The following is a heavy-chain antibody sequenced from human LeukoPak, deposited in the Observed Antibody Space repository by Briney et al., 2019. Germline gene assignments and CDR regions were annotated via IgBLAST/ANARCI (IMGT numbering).Heavy chain of an antibody. CDR2: ISAYNGNT. CDR3: ARGRYGQQWLVEGGSWFDY. J-gene: IGHJ4*02. Sequence: ASVKVSCKASDYTFTSYGISWVRQAPGQGLEWMGWISAYNGNTNYAQKLQGRVTMTTDTSTSTAYMELRSLRSDDTAVYYCARGRYGQQWLVEGGSWFDYWGQGTLVTVSS. V-gene: IGHV1-18*01. CDR1: DYTFTSYG. D-gene: IGHD6-19*01.